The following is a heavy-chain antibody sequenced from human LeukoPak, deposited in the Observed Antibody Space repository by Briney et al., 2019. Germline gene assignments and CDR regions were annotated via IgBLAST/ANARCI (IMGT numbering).Heavy chain of an antibody. CDR1: GGTFISYA. Sequence: SVKVSCKASGGTFISYANSWVRQAPGQGLEWMGRIIPIFGTANYAQKFQGRVTITTDESTSTAYMELSSLRSEDTAVYYCARGVATINYFDYWGQGTLVTVSS. CDR2: IIPIFGTA. CDR3: ARGVATINYFDY. D-gene: IGHD5-24*01. J-gene: IGHJ4*02. V-gene: IGHV1-69*05.